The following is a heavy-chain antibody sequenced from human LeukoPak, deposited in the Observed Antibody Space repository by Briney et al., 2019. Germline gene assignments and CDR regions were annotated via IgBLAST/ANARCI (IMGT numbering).Heavy chain of an antibody. J-gene: IGHJ4*02. D-gene: IGHD5-18*01. V-gene: IGHV1-69*05. Sequence: ASVKVSCKASGGTFSSYAISWVRQAPGQGLEWMGGIIPIFGTANYAQKFQGRVTITTDESMSTAYMELSSLRSEDTAVYYCARDRGYSYGYFDYWGQGTLVTVSS. CDR1: GGTFSSYA. CDR2: IIPIFGTA. CDR3: ARDRGYSYGYFDY.